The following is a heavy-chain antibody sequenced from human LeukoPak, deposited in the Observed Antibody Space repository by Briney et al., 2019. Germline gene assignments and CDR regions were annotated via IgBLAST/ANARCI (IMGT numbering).Heavy chain of an antibody. V-gene: IGHV1-46*03. J-gene: IGHJ6*03. CDR1: GYTFTSYY. CDR2: INPSGGST. CDR3: ARDGKVVYYYYYYMDV. Sequence: ASVKVSCKASGYTFTSYYMHWVRQAPEQGLEWIGIINPSGGSTSYAQKFQGRVTMTRDTSTSTVYMELSSLRSEDTAVYYCARDGKVVYYYYYYMDVWGKGTTVTVSS. D-gene: IGHD2-15*01.